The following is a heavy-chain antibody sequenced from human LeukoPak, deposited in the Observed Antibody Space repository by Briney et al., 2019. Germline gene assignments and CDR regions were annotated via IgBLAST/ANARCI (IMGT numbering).Heavy chain of an antibody. V-gene: IGHV3-53*01. CDR1: GFTVSSNY. CDR2: IYSGGST. J-gene: IGHJ4*02. Sequence: PGGSLRLSCAASGFTVSSNYMSWVRQAPGKGLEWVSVIYSGGSTYYADSVKGRFTISRDKSKNTLYLQMNSLRAEDTAVYYCAGYNCSSTTCYTGGFDYWGQGTLVTVSS. D-gene: IGHD2-2*02. CDR3: AGYNCSSTTCYTGGFDY.